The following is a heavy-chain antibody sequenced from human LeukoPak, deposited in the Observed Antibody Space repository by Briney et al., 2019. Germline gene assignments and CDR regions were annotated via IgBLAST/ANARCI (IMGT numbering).Heavy chain of an antibody. CDR1: GYTFTSYG. V-gene: IGHV1-18*01. CDR3: ASSSIAARPTYYYYYMDV. J-gene: IGHJ6*03. CDR2: ISAYNGNT. Sequence: ASVKVSCKASGYTFTSYGISWVRQAPGQGLEWMGWISAYNGNTNYAQQLQGRVTMTTDTSTSTAYMELRSLRSDDTAVYYCASSSIAARPTYYYYYMDVWGKGTTVTVSS. D-gene: IGHD6-6*01.